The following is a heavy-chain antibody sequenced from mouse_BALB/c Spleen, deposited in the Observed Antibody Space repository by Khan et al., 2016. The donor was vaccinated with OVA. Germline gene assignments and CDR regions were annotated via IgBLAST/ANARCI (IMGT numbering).Heavy chain of an antibody. J-gene: IGHJ4*01. CDR1: GYTFTSYW. Sequence: DLVKPGASVKLSCKASGYTFTSYWINWIKQRPGQGLEWIGRIAPGSSNAYYNDMFKGKATLTVDTSSSTAYIQLSSLSSEDSAVLFCARENYYGRSGYTMDYWGQGTSVTVSS. CDR2: IAPGSSNA. CDR3: ARENYYGRSGYTMDY. V-gene: IGHV1S41*01. D-gene: IGHD1-1*01.